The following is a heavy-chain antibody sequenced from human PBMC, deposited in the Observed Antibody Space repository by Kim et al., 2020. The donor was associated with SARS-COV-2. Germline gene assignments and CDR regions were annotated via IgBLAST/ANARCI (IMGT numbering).Heavy chain of an antibody. J-gene: IGHJ6*02. D-gene: IGHD4-17*01. CDR3: ARGERWLFTYYYYGMDV. CDR2: IIPIFGTA. Sequence: SVKVSCKASGGTFSSYAISWVRQAPGQGLEWMGGIIPIFGTANYAQKFQGRVTITADESTSTAYMELSSLRSEDTAVYYCARGERWLFTYYYYGMDVWGQGTTVTVSS. V-gene: IGHV1-69*13. CDR1: GGTFSSYA.